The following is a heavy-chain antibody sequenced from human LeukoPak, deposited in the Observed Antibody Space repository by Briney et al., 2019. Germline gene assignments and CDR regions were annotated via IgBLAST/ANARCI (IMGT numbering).Heavy chain of an antibody. Sequence: PGGSLRLSCVGSGFTFSDYWMSWVRQAPGKGLEWVANIKQDGSEKYYVDSMKGRFTISRDNAKNSPYLQMNSLRAEDTAVYYCARIPAGIATRKGKLYYYYYYMDVWGKGTTVTASS. CDR3: ARIPAGIATRKGKLYYYYYYMDV. V-gene: IGHV3-7*01. CDR2: IKQDGSEK. CDR1: GFTFSDYW. J-gene: IGHJ6*03. D-gene: IGHD6-13*01.